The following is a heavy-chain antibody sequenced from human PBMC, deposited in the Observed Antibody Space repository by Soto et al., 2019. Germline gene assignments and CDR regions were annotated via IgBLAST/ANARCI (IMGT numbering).Heavy chain of an antibody. CDR1: GGSINTRRYY. CDR3: ARLGEFYVTESYYTSPFYS. V-gene: IGHV4-39*01. CDR2: IYSTGTT. J-gene: IGHJ4*02. D-gene: IGHD3-10*01. Sequence: PSETLSLTCTVSGGSINTRRYYWGWIRQPPGKGLEWIATIYSTGTTYYSPSLKSRVTISVDTAKNQFSLKLRSVTAAHTAVYYCARLGEFYVTESYYTSPFYSWGRGTLVTGSS.